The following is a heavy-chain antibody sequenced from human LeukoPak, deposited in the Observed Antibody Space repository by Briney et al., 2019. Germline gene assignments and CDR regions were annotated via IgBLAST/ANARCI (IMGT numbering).Heavy chain of an antibody. V-gene: IGHV3-7*01. D-gene: IGHD3-10*02. CDR2: IKSDGSEK. CDR1: GFTFSDHW. J-gene: IGHJ6*04. CDR3: AELGITMIGGV. Sequence: PGGSLRLSCAASGFTFSDHWMNWVRQAPGKGLEWVANIKSDGSEKHYVDSVKGRFTISRDNTKNSLYLQMNSLRDDDTAVYYCAELGITMIGGVWGKGTTVTISS.